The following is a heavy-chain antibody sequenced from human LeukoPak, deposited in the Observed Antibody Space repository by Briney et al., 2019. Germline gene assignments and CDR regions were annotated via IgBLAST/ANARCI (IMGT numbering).Heavy chain of an antibody. Sequence: ASVKVSCKASGYTFTGYYMHWVRQAPGLGLEWMGWINPNSGGTNYAQKFQGRVTMTRDTSISTAYMELSRLRSDDTAVYYCARVKIAAPPGSDYYYYYMDVWGKGTTVTVSS. CDR2: INPNSGGT. J-gene: IGHJ6*03. CDR3: ARVKIAAPPGSDYYYYYMDV. CDR1: GYTFTGYY. V-gene: IGHV1-2*02. D-gene: IGHD6-6*01.